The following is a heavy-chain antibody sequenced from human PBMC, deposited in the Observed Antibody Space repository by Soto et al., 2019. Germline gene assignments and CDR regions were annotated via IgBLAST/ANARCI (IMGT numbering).Heavy chain of an antibody. Sequence: PGGSLRLSCAASGFTFSSYWMSWVRQAPGKGLEWVANIKQDGSEKYYVDSVKGRFTISRDNAKNSLYLQMNSLRAEDTAVYYCARWGWWLANYYYYGMDVWGQGTTVTVSS. CDR3: ARWGWWLANYYYYGMDV. CDR2: IKQDGSEK. J-gene: IGHJ6*02. D-gene: IGHD6-19*01. V-gene: IGHV3-7*03. CDR1: GFTFSSYW.